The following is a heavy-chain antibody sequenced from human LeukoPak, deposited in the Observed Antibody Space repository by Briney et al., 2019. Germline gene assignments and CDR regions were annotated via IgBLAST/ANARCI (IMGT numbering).Heavy chain of an antibody. Sequence: ASVKVSCKASGHTFTGYYIHWVRQAPGQGLEWMAWINPYSGDTVYAQKFQGRVTMTRDTSISTAYMELRSLRSDDTAVYYCARGTMNLDYWGQGTLVTVSP. D-gene: IGHD1-1*01. CDR1: GHTFTGYY. CDR3: ARGTMNLDY. V-gene: IGHV1-2*02. J-gene: IGHJ4*02. CDR2: INPYSGDT.